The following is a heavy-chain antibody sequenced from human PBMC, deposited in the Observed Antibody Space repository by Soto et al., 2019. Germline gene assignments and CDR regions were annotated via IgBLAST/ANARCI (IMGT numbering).Heavy chain of an antibody. CDR2: ISGSGGST. V-gene: IGHV3-23*01. J-gene: IGHJ6*02. D-gene: IGHD2-21*01. Sequence: PGGSLRLSCAASGFTFSSYATSWVRQAPGKGLEWVSAISGSGGSTYYADSVKGRFTISRDNSKNTLYLQMNSLRAEDTAVYYCAKDTLLDYYYYGMDVWGQGTTVTVSS. CDR3: AKDTLLDYYYYGMDV. CDR1: GFTFSSYA.